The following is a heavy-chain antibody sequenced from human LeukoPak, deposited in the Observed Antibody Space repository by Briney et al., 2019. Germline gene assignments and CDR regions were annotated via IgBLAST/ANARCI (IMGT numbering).Heavy chain of an antibody. V-gene: IGHV4-39*01. J-gene: IGHJ3*02. Sequence: WETLSLTCTVSGDSISSSSYYWGWIRQAPGKGLDWIGSIYHTGNTYYNPSLKSRVTMSADTSNNQFSLKLSSVTAADTAVYYCARAPAEAVAGTRGAFDIWGQGTMVTVSS. D-gene: IGHD6-19*01. CDR3: ARAPAEAVAGTRGAFDI. CDR2: IYHTGNT. CDR1: GDSISSSSYY.